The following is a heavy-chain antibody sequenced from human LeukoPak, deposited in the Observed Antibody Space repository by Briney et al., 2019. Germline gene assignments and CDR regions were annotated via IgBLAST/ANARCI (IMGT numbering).Heavy chain of an antibody. CDR1: GFTFSSYW. CDR2: INSDGSTT. J-gene: IGHJ4*02. CDR3: TRGGVDY. V-gene: IGHV3-74*01. D-gene: IGHD3-10*01. Sequence: GGSLRLSCAASGFTFSSYWMHWVRHTPGKGLVWVSRINSDGSTTTYADSVKGRFTISRDNAKNTLHLQMNSLRDEDTAVYYCTRGGVDYWGQGTLVTVSS.